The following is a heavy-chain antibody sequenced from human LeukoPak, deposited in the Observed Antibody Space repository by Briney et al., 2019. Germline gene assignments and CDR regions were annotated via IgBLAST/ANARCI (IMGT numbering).Heavy chain of an antibody. CDR3: ARAYKEDYYYYMDV. CDR2: ISSSSSYI. CDR1: GFTFSTYS. J-gene: IGHJ6*03. V-gene: IGHV3-21*01. Sequence: AGGSLRLSCAASGFTFSTYSMNWVRQAPGKGLEWVSSISSSSSYIYCADSVKGRFTISRDNAKNSLYLQMNSLRAEDTAVYYCARAYKEDYYYYMDVWGKGTTVTISS. D-gene: IGHD1-1*01.